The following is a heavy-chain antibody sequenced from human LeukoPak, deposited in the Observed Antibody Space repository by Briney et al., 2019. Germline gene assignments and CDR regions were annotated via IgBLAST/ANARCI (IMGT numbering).Heavy chain of an antibody. CDR3: AKDLGYCSSTSCYGGHY. Sequence: GGSLRLSCAASGFTFSNYWMHWVRQAPGKGLLWVSRINSDGSSTTYADSVKGRFTISRDNAKNTVYLQMNSLRAEDTAVYYCAKDLGYCSSTSCYGGHYWGQGTLVTVSS. J-gene: IGHJ4*02. V-gene: IGHV3-74*03. D-gene: IGHD2-2*01. CDR2: INSDGSST. CDR1: GFTFSNYW.